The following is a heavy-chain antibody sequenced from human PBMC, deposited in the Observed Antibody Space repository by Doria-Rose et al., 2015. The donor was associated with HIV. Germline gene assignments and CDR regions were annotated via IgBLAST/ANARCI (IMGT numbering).Heavy chain of an antibody. CDR1: GASVSSRGYY. Sequence: LNESGPDLVKPSETLSLTCSVSGASVSSRGYYWNWIRQVPGKGLESLGYTYYTGTSDYSPSLKSRLNMAVDTSKNQFSLKLSFVTVADMAVYYCARMGSYRELDYWGQGALVIVSA. V-gene: IGHV4-31*03. CDR3: ARMGSYRELDY. D-gene: IGHD3-3*01. CDR2: TYYTGTS. J-gene: IGHJ4*02.